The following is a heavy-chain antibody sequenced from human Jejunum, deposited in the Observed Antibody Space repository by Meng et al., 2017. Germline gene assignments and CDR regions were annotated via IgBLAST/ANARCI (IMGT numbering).Heavy chain of an antibody. Sequence: VDVLLAAAEAKKPSASVNVACMASGYTRSGHLMQWMRQAPRQELEWMGRINPVSGATDYAQKFQGRVTMPVDTSITIAFMELSSLTSDDTAVYYCTRDKDGANFDYWGQGSLVTVSS. D-gene: IGHD3-10*01. V-gene: IGHV1-2*06. J-gene: IGHJ4*02. CDR1: GYTRSGHL. CDR3: TRDKDGANFDY. CDR2: INPVSGAT.